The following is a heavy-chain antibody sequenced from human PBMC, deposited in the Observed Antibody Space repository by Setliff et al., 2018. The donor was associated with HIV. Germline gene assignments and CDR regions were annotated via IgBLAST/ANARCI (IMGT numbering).Heavy chain of an antibody. Sequence: GGSLRLSCAISGFTFSSYTMHWVRQAPGKGLEWVSSISSSYIYYADSVKGRFTISRDNAKNSLYLQMNSLRAEDTAVYYCARSFWGFVRNAASDIWGQGTMVTVSS. CDR3: ARSFWGFVRNAASDI. CDR1: GFTFSSYT. V-gene: IGHV3-21*01. CDR2: ISSSYI. D-gene: IGHD3-16*01. J-gene: IGHJ3*02.